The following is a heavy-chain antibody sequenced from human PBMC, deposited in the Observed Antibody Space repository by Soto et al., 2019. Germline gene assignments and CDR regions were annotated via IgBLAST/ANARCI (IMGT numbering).Heavy chain of an antibody. J-gene: IGHJ5*02. CDR1: GGSISSYY. V-gene: IGHV4-59*01. Sequence: SETLSLTCTVSGGSISSYYWSWIRQPPGKGLEWIGYIYYSGSTKYNPSLKSRVTISVDTSKNQFSLKLSSVTAADTAVYYCASMGDILTGYNWFDPWGQGTLVTVSS. D-gene: IGHD3-9*01. CDR2: IYYSGST. CDR3: ASMGDILTGYNWFDP.